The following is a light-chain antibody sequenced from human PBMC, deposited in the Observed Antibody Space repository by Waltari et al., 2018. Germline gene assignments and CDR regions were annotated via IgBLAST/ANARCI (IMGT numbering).Light chain of an antibody. CDR1: QSVDMY. V-gene: IGKV3-11*01. CDR2: DTS. Sequence: SCRDSQSVDMYLAWYQQRPGQAPRLLIYDTSNRATDIPARFSGSGSGTDFTLTISSLEPEDFAVYYCQQRRNWPLTFGGGTKVEIK. J-gene: IGKJ4*01. CDR3: QQRRNWPLT.